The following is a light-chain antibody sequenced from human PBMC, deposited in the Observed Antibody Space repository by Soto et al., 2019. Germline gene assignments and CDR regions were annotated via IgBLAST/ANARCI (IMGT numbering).Light chain of an antibody. J-gene: IGLJ2*01. V-gene: IGLV1-40*01. CDR1: SSNIGAGYD. CDR3: QSYDSSLSAVV. CDR2: AEN. Sequence: QSVMTQPPSVSGAPGQRVTISCTGSSSNIGAGYDVHWYQQVPGTAPKLLIYAENNRPSGVPDRFSGSKSGTSASLAITGLQAEDEADYYCQSYDSSLSAVVFGGGTKLTV.